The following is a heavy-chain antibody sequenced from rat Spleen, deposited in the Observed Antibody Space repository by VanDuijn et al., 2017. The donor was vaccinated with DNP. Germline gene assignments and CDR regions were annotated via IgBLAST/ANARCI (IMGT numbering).Heavy chain of an antibody. CDR3: TTIGYGANFDY. V-gene: IGHV5S13*01. D-gene: IGHD1-11*01. CDR1: GFTFSYCG. J-gene: IGHJ2*01. CDR2: ISTDGGHT. Sequence: EVQLVESGGGLVQPGRSLKLSCAASGFTFSYCGMAWVRQAPTKGLEWVAAISTDGGHTFYRDSVKGRFTVSRDNAKSTLYLQMDSLRSEDTATYYCTTIGYGANFDYWGQGVMVTVPS.